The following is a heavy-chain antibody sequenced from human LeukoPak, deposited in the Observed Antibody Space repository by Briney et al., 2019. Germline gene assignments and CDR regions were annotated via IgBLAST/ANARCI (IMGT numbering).Heavy chain of an antibody. D-gene: IGHD6-13*01. Sequence: GASVKVSCKASGYTFTGYYMHWVRQAPGQGLEWMGWINPNSGGTNYAQKFQGRVTMTRNTSISTAYMELSSLRSEDTAVYYCARGLPLHYIGQQLVRRNTWFDPWGQGTLVTVSS. J-gene: IGHJ5*02. CDR3: ARGLPLHYIGQQLVRRNTWFDP. V-gene: IGHV1-2*02. CDR1: GYTFTGYY. CDR2: INPNSGGT.